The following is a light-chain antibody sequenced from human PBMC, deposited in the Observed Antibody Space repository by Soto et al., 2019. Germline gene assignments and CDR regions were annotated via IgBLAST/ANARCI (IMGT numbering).Light chain of an antibody. CDR3: QQTSTPPIT. V-gene: IGKV1-39*01. CDR2: DAS. CDR1: QSITKS. Sequence: IPLTQSPSSLSASVGDRVAISCRASQSITKSLSWYHQKPGKAPKLLIYDASTLHSGAPSRFSGSGSGTDFTLNISSLQPDDFGTYYCQQTSTPPITFGQGARLEIK. J-gene: IGKJ5*01.